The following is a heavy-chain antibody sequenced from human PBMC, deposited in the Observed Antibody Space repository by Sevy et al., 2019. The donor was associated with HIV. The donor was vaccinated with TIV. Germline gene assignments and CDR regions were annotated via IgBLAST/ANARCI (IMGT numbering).Heavy chain of an antibody. CDR1: GFTFRNYA. D-gene: IGHD2-2*01. CDR3: AKSDAFCSGTSCYFDY. Sequence: GGSLRLSCAASGFTFRNYAISWVRQAPGKGLEWVSAISGSGDATYYADSVKGRFTISRDNSRNTLYLQMNSLRAEDTAVYSCAKSDAFCSGTSCYFDYWGQGTLVTVSS. V-gene: IGHV3-23*01. J-gene: IGHJ4*02. CDR2: ISGSGDAT.